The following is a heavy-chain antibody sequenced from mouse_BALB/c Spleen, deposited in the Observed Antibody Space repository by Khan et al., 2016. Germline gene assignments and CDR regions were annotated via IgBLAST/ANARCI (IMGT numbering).Heavy chain of an antibody. D-gene: IGHD2-14*01. V-gene: IGHV1S136*01. Sequence: VQLQQSGPELVKPGASVKMSCKASGYTFTSYVMHWVKQKPGQGLEWIGYINPYNDGTTYNEKFKGQATPDSDKSYSTAYMELSSLTSEDSAVYYCEARYGLAMDYWGQGTAVTVSS. CDR3: EARYGLAMDY. CDR2: INPYNDGT. J-gene: IGHJ4*01. CDR1: GYTFTSYV.